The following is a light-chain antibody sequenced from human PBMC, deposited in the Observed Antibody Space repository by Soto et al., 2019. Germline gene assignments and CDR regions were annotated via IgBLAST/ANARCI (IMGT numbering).Light chain of an antibody. CDR1: SSNIGAGYD. J-gene: IGLJ2*01. V-gene: IGLV1-40*01. CDR2: GNT. CDR3: QSYDSSLNGVV. Sequence: QSVLTQQPSVSGAPGQRVTISCTGSSSNIGAGYDVHWYQQLPGTAPKLLIYGNTNRPSGVPDRFSGSKSGTSASLAITGLQADDEADYYCQSYDSSLNGVVFGGGTKLTVL.